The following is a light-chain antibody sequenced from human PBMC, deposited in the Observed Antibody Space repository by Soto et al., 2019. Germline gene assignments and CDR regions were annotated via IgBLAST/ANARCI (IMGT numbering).Light chain of an antibody. CDR2: GVT. CDR1: SSDVGAYNY. Sequence: QSVLTQPASVSGSPGQSITISCTGTSSDVGAYNYVSWYQQHPGEAPKLIIYGVTNRPSGVSCRFSGSKSDYTASLTISGLQAEDEADYYCSSYSPSFFYVFGTGTKVTVL. V-gene: IGLV2-14*01. J-gene: IGLJ1*01. CDR3: SSYSPSFFYV.